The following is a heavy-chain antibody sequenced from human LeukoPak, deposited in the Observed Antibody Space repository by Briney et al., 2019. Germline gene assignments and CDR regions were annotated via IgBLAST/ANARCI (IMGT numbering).Heavy chain of an antibody. CDR1: GYTFTSYY. V-gene: IGHV1-46*01. CDR2: INPSGGST. D-gene: IGHD2-2*01. Sequence: GASVKVSXKASGYTFTSYYMHWVRQAPGQGLEWMGIINPSGGSTSYAQKFQGRVTMTRDTSTSTVCMELSSLRSEDTAVYYCARGYNQLLWDSVSADYWGQGTLVTVSS. J-gene: IGHJ4*02. CDR3: ARGYNQLLWDSVSADY.